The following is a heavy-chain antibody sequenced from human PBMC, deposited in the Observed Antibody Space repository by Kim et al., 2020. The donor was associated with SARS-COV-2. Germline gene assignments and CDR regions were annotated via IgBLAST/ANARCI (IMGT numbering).Heavy chain of an antibody. CDR2: INPKSGGT. J-gene: IGHJ6*02. Sequence: ASVKVSCKASGYTFTDNFIHWVRQAPGQGLEWMGRINPKSGGTFYALKFQDWVTMSTDTSTNTAYMELRGLKFDDTAVYYCARYIGGKSNGMDVWGQGTT. V-gene: IGHV1-2*04. CDR3: ARYIGGKSNGMDV. CDR1: GYTFTDNF. D-gene: IGHD1-26*01.